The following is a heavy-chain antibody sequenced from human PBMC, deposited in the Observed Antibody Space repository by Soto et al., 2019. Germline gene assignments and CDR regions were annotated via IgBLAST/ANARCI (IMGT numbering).Heavy chain of an antibody. Sequence: PSETLSLTCAVYGGSFSCYYWSWIRQPPGKGLEWIGEINHSGSTNYNPSLKSRVTISVDTSKNQFSLKLSSVTAADTAVYYCARLSVRQGSNSQDWGQGTLVTV. J-gene: IGHJ4*02. V-gene: IGHV4-34*01. D-gene: IGHD4-4*01. CDR2: INHSGST. CDR3: ARLSVRQGSNSQD. CDR1: GGSFSCYY.